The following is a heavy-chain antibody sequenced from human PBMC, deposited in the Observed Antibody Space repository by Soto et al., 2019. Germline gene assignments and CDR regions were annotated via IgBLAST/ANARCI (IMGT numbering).Heavy chain of an antibody. CDR1: GDSISSSSYY. CDR3: ARLNYYDSSGYYNPEFYYYGMDV. V-gene: IGHV4-39*01. CDR2: IYYSGST. J-gene: IGHJ6*02. D-gene: IGHD3-22*01. Sequence: SETLSLTCTVSGDSISSSSYYWGWIRQPPGKGLEWIGSIYYSGSTYYNPSLKSRVTISVDTSKNQFSLKLSSVTAADTAVYYCARLNYYDSSGYYNPEFYYYGMDVSGQGTTVTVSS.